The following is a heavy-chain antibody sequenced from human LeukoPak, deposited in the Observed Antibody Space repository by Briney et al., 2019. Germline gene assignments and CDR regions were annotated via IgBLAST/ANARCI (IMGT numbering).Heavy chain of an antibody. Sequence: GGTLRLSCAASGFTFSSYGMSWVRQAPGKGLEWVSAISGSGGSTYYADSVKGRFTISRDNSKNTLYLQMNSLRAEDTAVYYCARFMGAYGRDYWGQGTLVTVSS. J-gene: IGHJ4*02. V-gene: IGHV3-23*01. D-gene: IGHD3-16*01. CDR2: ISGSGGST. CDR1: GFTFSSYG. CDR3: ARFMGAYGRDY.